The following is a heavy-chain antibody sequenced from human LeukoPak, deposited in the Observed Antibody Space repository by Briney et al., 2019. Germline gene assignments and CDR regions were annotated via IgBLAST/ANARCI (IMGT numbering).Heavy chain of an antibody. CDR2: IYYSGST. J-gene: IGHJ3*02. Sequence: SQTLSLTCTVSGGSISSYYWSWIRQPPGKGLEWIGYIYYSGSTNYNPSLKSRVTISVDTSKNQFSLKLSSVTAADTAVYYCAREYDAFDIWGQGTMVTVSS. CDR3: AREYDAFDI. CDR1: GGSISSYY. V-gene: IGHV4-59*01.